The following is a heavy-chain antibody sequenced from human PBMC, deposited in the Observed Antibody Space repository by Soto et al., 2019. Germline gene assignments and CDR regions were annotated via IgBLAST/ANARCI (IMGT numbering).Heavy chain of an antibody. CDR3: AREEGSRYYPNDY. J-gene: IGHJ4*02. D-gene: IGHD3-10*01. V-gene: IGHV3-23*01. Sequence: HLWESGGGLVQPGGSRRLSCAASGFTFNDYAITWVRQAPGKGLEWVSVISGSAGSTYYADSVKGRFTISRDNSKNTVYLQMNNLRVEDTAIYYCAREEGSRYYPNDYWGQGTLVTVSS. CDR1: GFTFNDYA. CDR2: ISGSAGST.